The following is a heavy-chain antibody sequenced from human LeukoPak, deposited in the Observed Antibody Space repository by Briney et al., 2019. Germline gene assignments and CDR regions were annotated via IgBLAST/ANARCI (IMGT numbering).Heavy chain of an antibody. CDR1: GYTFTMYY. V-gene: IGHV1-46*01. J-gene: IGHJ3*02. CDR3: ARGVVLGQDDAFDI. CDR2: INPSDGAT. D-gene: IGHD3/OR15-3a*01. Sequence: GASVKVSCKASGYTFTMYYIHWVRQAPGQGLEWMGMINPSDGATTYAQRFQGRVTMTRDMSTTTVYMDLRSLRSEDTAVYFCARGVVLGQDDAFDIWGRGTMVTVSS.